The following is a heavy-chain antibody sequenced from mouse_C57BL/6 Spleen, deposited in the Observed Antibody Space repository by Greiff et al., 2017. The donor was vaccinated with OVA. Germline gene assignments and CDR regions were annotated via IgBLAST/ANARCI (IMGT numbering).Heavy chain of an antibody. J-gene: IGHJ4*01. V-gene: IGHV3-6*01. Sequence: EVQLVESGPGLVKPSQSLSLTCSVTGYSITSGYYWNWIRQFPGNKLEWMGYISYDGSNNYNPSLKNRISITRDTSKNQFFLKLNSVTTEDTATYYCAREGPYYGSSYAMDYWGQGTSVTVSS. CDR1: GYSITSGYY. CDR3: AREGPYYGSSYAMDY. CDR2: ISYDGSN. D-gene: IGHD1-1*01.